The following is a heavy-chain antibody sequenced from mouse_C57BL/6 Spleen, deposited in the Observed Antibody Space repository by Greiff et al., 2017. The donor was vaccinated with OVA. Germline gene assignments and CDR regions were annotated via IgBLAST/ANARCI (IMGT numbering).Heavy chain of an antibody. V-gene: IGHV1-69*01. CDR3: ATTGTGFAY. CDR2: IDPSDSYT. J-gene: IGHJ3*01. Sequence: QVHVKQPGAELVMPGASVKLSCKASGYTFTSYWMHWVKQRPGQGLEWIGEIDPSDSYTNYNQKFKGKSTLTVDKSSSTAYMQLSSLTSEDSAVYYCATTGTGFAYWGQGTLVTVSA. D-gene: IGHD4-1*02. CDR1: GYTFTSYW.